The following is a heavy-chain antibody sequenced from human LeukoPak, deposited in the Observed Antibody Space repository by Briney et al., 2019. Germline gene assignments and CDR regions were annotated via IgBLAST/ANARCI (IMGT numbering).Heavy chain of an antibody. CDR1: GFTFSSYS. V-gene: IGHV3-30*18. CDR2: ISYDGSNK. CDR3: AKPLHEYYYDSSAPGGAFDI. Sequence: PGGSLRLSCAASGFTFSSYSMNWVRQAPGKGLEWVAVISYDGSNKYYADSVKGRFTISRDNSKNTLYLQMNSLRAEDTAVYYCAKPLHEYYYDSSAPGGAFDIWGQGTMVTVSS. J-gene: IGHJ3*02. D-gene: IGHD3-22*01.